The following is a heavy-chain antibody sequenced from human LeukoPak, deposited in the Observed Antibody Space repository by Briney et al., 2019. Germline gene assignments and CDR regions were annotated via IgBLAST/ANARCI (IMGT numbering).Heavy chain of an antibody. V-gene: IGHV3-64D*06. J-gene: IGHJ4*02. CDR3: ARGRGSGRWLDY. D-gene: IGHD3-10*01. Sequence: GGSLRLSCSASGFAFSNYATHWVRQAPGKGLEYVAGINSNGGSTFYADSVKGRFTMSGDNSKNTLYLQMSSLRAEDTAVYYCARGRGSGRWLDYWGQGNLVTVSS. CDR2: INSNGGST. CDR1: GFAFSNYA.